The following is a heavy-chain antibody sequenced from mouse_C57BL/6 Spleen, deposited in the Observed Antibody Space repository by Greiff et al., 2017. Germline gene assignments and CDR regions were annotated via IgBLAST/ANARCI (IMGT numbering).Heavy chain of an antibody. Sequence: VQLQESGAELVKPGASVKMSCKASGYTFTSYWITWVKQRPGQGREWIGDIYPGSGSTNYNEKFKSKATLTVDTSASTAYMQLSSLTSEDSAVYYCAKDLSPYWYFDVWGTGTTVTVSS. CDR3: AKDLSPYWYFDV. J-gene: IGHJ1*03. CDR2: IYPGSGST. CDR1: GYTFTSYW. V-gene: IGHV1-55*01.